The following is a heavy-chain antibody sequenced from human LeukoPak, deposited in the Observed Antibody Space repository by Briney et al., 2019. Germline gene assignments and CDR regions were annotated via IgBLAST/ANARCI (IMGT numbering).Heavy chain of an antibody. J-gene: IGHJ4*02. CDR2: IISILGIA. D-gene: IGHD5-18*01. Sequence: SVKVSCKASGGTFSSYAISWVRQAPGQGLEWMGRIISILGIANYAQKFQGRVTITADKSTSTAYMELSSLRSEDTAVYYCAREDTAMAPFDYWGQGTLVTVSS. V-gene: IGHV1-69*04. CDR1: GGTFSSYA. CDR3: AREDTAMAPFDY.